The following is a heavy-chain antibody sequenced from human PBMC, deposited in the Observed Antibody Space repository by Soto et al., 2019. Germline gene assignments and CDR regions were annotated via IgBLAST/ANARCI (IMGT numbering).Heavy chain of an antibody. CDR3: ARQRTTVVTQASFDH. D-gene: IGHD4-17*01. V-gene: IGHV4-39*01. CDR2: IYYSGRS. CDR1: GGSITSSSYY. Sequence: SQTLSLTCTVSGGSITSSSYYWGWIRKPPGKGLEWIGGIYYSGRSYYNPSLNSRVTMSVDTSKNQFSLTLNSLTAADAAVYYCARQRTTVVTQASFDHWGQGSLDSVSS. J-gene: IGHJ4*02.